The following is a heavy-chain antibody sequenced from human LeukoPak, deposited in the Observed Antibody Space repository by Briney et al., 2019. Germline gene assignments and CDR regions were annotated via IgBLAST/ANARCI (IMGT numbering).Heavy chain of an antibody. CDR1: GGSISSGSYY. D-gene: IGHD3-10*01. CDR3: ARAPRYGVRGVYFDY. J-gene: IGHJ4*02. V-gene: IGHV4-61*02. CDR2: IYTSGST. Sequence: PSETLSLTSTVSGGSISSGSYYWSWIRQPAGKGLEWIGRIYTSGSTNYNPSLESRVTISVDTSKNQFSLKLSSVTAADTAVYYCARAPRYGVRGVYFDYWGQGTLVTVSS.